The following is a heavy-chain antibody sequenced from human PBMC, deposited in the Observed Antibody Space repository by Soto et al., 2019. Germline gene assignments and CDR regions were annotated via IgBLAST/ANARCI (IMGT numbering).Heavy chain of an antibody. J-gene: IGHJ4*02. Sequence: VQLVESGGGVVQPGRSLRLSCAASGFTFSSYAMHWVRQAPGKGLEWVAVISYDGSNKYYADSVKGRFTISRDNSKNMLYLQMNGLRAEDTAVYYCATGPPVVNYDFWSGYYRHSAGIDYWGQGTLVTVSS. CDR1: GFTFSSYA. CDR3: ATGPPVVNYDFWSGYYRHSAGIDY. V-gene: IGHV3-30-3*01. CDR2: ISYDGSNK. D-gene: IGHD3-3*01.